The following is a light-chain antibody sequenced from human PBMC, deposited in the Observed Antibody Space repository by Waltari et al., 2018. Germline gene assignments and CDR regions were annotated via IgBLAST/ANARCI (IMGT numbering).Light chain of an antibody. V-gene: IGKV1-8*01. CDR2: AAS. J-gene: IGKJ4*01. CDR1: QGISSY. Sequence: AIRITQSPSSLSASTGDRVTITCRASQGISSYLAWYQQKPGKAPKLLIYAASTLQSWVPSRFSGSGSGTDFTLTISCLQSEDFATYYCQQYYSYPLTFGGGTKVEIK. CDR3: QQYYSYPLT.